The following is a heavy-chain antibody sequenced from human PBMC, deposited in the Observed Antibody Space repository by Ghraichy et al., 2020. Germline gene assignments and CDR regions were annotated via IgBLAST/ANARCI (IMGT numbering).Heavy chain of an antibody. CDR2: INHSGST. D-gene: IGHD3-3*01. Sequence: SETLSLTCAVYGGSFSGYYWSWIRQPPGKGLEWIGEINHSGSTNYNPSLKSRVTISVDTSKNQFSLKLSSVTAADTAVYYCARRVGTIFGVVKFDPWGQGTLVTVSS. CDR1: GGSFSGYY. V-gene: IGHV4-34*01. J-gene: IGHJ5*02. CDR3: ARRVGTIFGVVKFDP.